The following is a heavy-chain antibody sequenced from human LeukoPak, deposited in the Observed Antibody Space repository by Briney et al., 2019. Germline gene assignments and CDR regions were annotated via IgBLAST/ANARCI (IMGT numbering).Heavy chain of an antibody. CDR3: AWEYSSASNYFDC. J-gene: IGHJ4*02. V-gene: IGHV3-23*01. CDR2: ISNSGGST. CDR1: GFTFSSYV. Sequence: GGSLRLSGAASGFTFSSYVMSWVRQAPGKGLEWVSSISNSGGSTYYADSVKGRFTISRDNSKNTLYLQMNSLRAEDTAVYYCAWEYSSASNYFDCWGQGTLVTVSS. D-gene: IGHD6-19*01.